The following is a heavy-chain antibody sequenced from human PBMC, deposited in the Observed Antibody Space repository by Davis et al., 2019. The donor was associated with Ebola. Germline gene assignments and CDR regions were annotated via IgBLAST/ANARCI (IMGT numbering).Heavy chain of an antibody. CDR1: GYTFTSYG. J-gene: IGHJ6*02. CDR3: AREGYCSGGSCYLSRIVDTYYYYGMDV. Sequence: ASVKVSCKASGYTFTSYGISWVRQAPGQGLEWMGWISAYNGNTNYAQKLQGRVTMTTDTSTSTAYMELRSLRSDDTAVYYCAREGYCSGGSCYLSRIVDTYYYYGMDVWGQGTTVTVSS. D-gene: IGHD2-15*01. CDR2: ISAYNGNT. V-gene: IGHV1-18*01.